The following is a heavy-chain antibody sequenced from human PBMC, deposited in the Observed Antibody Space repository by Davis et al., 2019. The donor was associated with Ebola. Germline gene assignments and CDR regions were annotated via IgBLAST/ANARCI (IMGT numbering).Heavy chain of an antibody. D-gene: IGHD3-10*01. Sequence: MPGGSLRLSCAASGFTFTSYAMHWVRQAPGQRLEWMGWINAGNGNTKYSQKFQGRVTITRDTSASTAYMELSSLRSEDTAVYYCARDRGFGELLYPFYYGMDVWGQGTTVTVSS. CDR3: ARDRGFGELLYPFYYGMDV. V-gene: IGHV1-3*01. CDR1: GFTFTSYA. J-gene: IGHJ6*02. CDR2: INAGNGNT.